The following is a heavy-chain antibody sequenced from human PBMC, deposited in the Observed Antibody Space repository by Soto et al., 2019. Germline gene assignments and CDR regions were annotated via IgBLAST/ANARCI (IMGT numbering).Heavy chain of an antibody. Sequence: EVQLLESGGGLVQPGGSLRLSCAASGFTFSSYDMSWVRQAPGKGLEWVSAISGSGGSTYYADSVKGRFTISRDNSKNTLYLQMNSLRAEDTAVYYCAKAPRDSSGLVWYFDLWGRGTLVTVSS. CDR1: GFTFSSYD. CDR3: AKAPRDSSGLVWYFDL. J-gene: IGHJ2*01. D-gene: IGHD3-22*01. V-gene: IGHV3-23*01. CDR2: ISGSGGST.